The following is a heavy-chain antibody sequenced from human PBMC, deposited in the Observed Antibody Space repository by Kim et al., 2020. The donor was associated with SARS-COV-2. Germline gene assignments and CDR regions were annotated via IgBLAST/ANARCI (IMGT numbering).Heavy chain of an antibody. Sequence: GGSLRLSCAASGFTFSSYAMSWVRQAPGKGPEWVSLVSSNGGGTNYADSVKGRFAISRDNSKKTLYLQMNSLRAEDTALYYCVKGESKNCAFLDYWGQGTLVTVSS. CDR1: GFTFSSYA. J-gene: IGHJ4*02. D-gene: IGHD1-1*01. CDR3: VKGESKNCAFLDY. V-gene: IGHV3-23*01. CDR2: VSSNGGGT.